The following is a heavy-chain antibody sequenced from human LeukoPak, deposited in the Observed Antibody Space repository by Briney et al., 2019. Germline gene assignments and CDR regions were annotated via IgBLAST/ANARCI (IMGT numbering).Heavy chain of an antibody. CDR3: ARLPPTHGYSGYGGIDY. V-gene: IGHV1-69*06. CDR2: IIPIFGTA. D-gene: IGHD5-12*01. J-gene: IGHJ4*02. Sequence: ASVKVSCKASGGTFSSYAISWVRQAPGQGLEWMGGIIPIFGTANYAQKFQGRVTITADKSTSTAYMELSSLRSEDTAVYYCARLPPTHGYSGYGGIDYWGQGTLVTVSS. CDR1: GGTFSSYA.